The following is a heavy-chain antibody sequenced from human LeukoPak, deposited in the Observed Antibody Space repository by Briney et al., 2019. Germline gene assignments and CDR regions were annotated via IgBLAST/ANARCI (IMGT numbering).Heavy chain of an antibody. CDR2: ISGSGGST. CDR1: GFTFSSYA. D-gene: IGHD3-10*01. V-gene: IGHV3-23*01. Sequence: GGSLRLSCAASGFTFSSYAMSWVRQAPGKGLEWVSAISGSGGSTYYADSVKGRFTISRDNSKNTLYLQMNSLRAEDTAVYYCAKSPPGYMVRGVHVDYWGQGTLVTVSS. J-gene: IGHJ4*02. CDR3: AKSPPGYMVRGVHVDY.